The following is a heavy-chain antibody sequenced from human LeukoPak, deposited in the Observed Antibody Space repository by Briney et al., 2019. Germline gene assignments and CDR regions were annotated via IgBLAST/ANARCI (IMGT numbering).Heavy chain of an antibody. V-gene: IGHV3-23*01. D-gene: IGHD2-21*01. J-gene: IGHJ4*02. CDR3: ATQIVAGYFMNG. CDR2: ISGSGGST. Sequence: GGSLRLSCAASGFTFDDYGMSWVRQAPGKGLEWVSAISGSGGSTYCADSVKGRFTISRDNSKNTLYLQMNSLRAEDTAVYYCATQIVAGYFMNGWGQGTLVTVSS. CDR1: GFTFDDYG.